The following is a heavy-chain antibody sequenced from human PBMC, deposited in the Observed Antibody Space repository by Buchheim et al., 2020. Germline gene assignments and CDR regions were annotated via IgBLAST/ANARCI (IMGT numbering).Heavy chain of an antibody. V-gene: IGHV3-73*01. CDR2: IRSKANRYAT. CDR1: GFTLSASS. CDR3: TTLSFKGDTDDY. J-gene: IGHJ4*01. D-gene: IGHD2-8*02. Sequence: EVQLVESGGGLVQPGGSLKLSCAASGFTLSASSIHWVRQTSGKGLEWVGRIRSKANRYATAYAASVKGRFTISRDDSKNTAYLQMSRLKTEDTAVYYCTTLSFKGDTDDYWGHGTL.